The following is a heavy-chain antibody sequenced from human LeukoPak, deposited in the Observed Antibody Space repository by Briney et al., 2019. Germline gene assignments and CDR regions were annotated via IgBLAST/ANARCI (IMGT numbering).Heavy chain of an antibody. CDR3: ARGLRYFDWLFDY. CDR1: GYTFTGYY. D-gene: IGHD3-9*01. V-gene: IGHV1-2*04. J-gene: IGHJ4*02. Sequence: ASVKVSCKASGYTFTGYYMHWVRQAPGQGLEWMGLINPNSGGTNYAQKFQGWVTMTRDTSISTAYMELSRLRSDDTAVYYCARGLRYFDWLFDYWGQGTLVTVSS. CDR2: INPNSGGT.